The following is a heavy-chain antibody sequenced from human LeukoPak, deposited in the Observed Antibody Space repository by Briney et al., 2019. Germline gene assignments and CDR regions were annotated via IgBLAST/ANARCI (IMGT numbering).Heavy chain of an antibody. V-gene: IGHV4-59*01. CDR2: IYYSGST. J-gene: IGHJ4*02. D-gene: IGHD4-17*01. CDR3: ATCPDYGDYGYFDY. CDR1: GGSISSYY. Sequence: SETLSLTCTVSGGSISSYYWSWIRQPPGKGLEWTGYIYYSGSTNYNPSLKSRVTISVDTSKNQFSLKLSSVTAADTAVYYCATCPDYGDYGYFDYWGQGTLVTVSS.